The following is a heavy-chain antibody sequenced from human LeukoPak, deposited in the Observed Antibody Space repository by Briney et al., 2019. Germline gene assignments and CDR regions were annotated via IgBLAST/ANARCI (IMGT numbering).Heavy chain of an antibody. CDR2: IYYSGST. CDR3: ARHSSSSYVFDY. V-gene: IGHV4-59*08. J-gene: IGHJ4*02. D-gene: IGHD6-6*01. CDR1: GVSFSGYY. Sequence: PSETLSLTCAVYGVSFSGYYWSWIRQPPGKGLEWIGYIYYSGSTNYNPSLKSRVTISVDTSKNQFSLKLSSVTAADTAVYYCARHSSSSYVFDYWGQGTLVTVSS.